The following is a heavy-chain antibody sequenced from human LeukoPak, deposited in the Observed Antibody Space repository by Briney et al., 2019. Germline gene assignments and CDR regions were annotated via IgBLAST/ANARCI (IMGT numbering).Heavy chain of an antibody. Sequence: PSETLSLTCNVSGGSISSGSNYWGWIRQPPGKTLEWIGSIYSSGSTYYNPSLKSRVIILIDTSKNHFPLTLSSVTAADTAVYYCARSDGYGLVGIWGQGTMVTVSS. D-gene: IGHD3-10*01. J-gene: IGHJ3*02. CDR3: ARSDGYGLVGI. CDR2: IYSSGST. CDR1: GGSISSGSNY. V-gene: IGHV4-39*06.